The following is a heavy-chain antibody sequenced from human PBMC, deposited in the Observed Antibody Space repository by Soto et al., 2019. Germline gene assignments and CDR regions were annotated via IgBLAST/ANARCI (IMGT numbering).Heavy chain of an antibody. Sequence: GASVKFSCKASGYTFTSYGISWVRQAPGQGLEWMGWISAYNGNTNYAQKLQGRVTMTTDTSTSTAYMELRSLRSDDTAVYYCARDRIVVVITTDYYYGMDVWGQGTTVTVSS. CDR2: ISAYNGNT. CDR3: ARDRIVVVITTDYYYGMDV. D-gene: IGHD3-22*01. CDR1: GYTFTSYG. J-gene: IGHJ6*02. V-gene: IGHV1-18*04.